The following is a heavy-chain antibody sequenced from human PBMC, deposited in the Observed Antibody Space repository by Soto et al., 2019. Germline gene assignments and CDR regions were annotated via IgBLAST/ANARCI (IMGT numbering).Heavy chain of an antibody. CDR1: GGSISSSSYY. Sequence: QLQLQESGPGLVKPSETLSLTCTVSGGSISSSSYYWGWIRQPPGKGLEWIGSIYYSGSTYYNPSLKSRVTISVDTSKNQFPLKLSSVTAADTAVYYCARAPPPVYYGMDVWGQGTTVTVSS. CDR3: ARAPPPVYYGMDV. V-gene: IGHV4-39*01. CDR2: IYYSGST. J-gene: IGHJ6*02.